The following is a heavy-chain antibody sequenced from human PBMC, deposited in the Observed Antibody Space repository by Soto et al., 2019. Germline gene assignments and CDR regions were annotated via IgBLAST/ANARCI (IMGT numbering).Heavy chain of an antibody. D-gene: IGHD6-19*01. Sequence: QITLKESGPTLVKPTQTLTLTCTFSGFSLSTSEVGVGWIRQPPGKALQWLALIYWDDDKRYSPSLKSRLTITKDTSKNQVVLTMNNMDPVDTATYYCAHASCIAVTTNWFDPWGQGILVTVSS. J-gene: IGHJ5*02. V-gene: IGHV2-5*02. CDR2: IYWDDDK. CDR1: GFSLSTSEVG. CDR3: AHASCIAVTTNWFDP.